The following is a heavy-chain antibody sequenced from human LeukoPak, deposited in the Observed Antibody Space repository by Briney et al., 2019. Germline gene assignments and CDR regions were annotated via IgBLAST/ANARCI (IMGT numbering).Heavy chain of an antibody. CDR1: GGSISSYY. V-gene: IGHV4-59*01. Sequence: SEALSLTCTVSGGSISSYYRSWIRERPRKGLEWGGHIYYSGSTNYNPSLKSRVTISVDTSKNQFSLKLSSVTAADTAVYYCASVIQGYYYYYMDVWGKGTTITVSS. CDR2: IYYSGST. J-gene: IGHJ6*03. CDR3: ASVIQGYYYYYMDV.